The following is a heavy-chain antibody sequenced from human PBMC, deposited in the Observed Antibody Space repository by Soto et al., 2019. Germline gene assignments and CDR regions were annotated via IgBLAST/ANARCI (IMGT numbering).Heavy chain of an antibody. CDR3: VAPYYYDSSGYYFY. V-gene: IGHV1-69*06. CDR2: IIPIFGTA. Sequence: VKVSCKASGGTFSSYAISWVRQAPGQGLEWMGGIIPIFGTANYAQKFQGRVTITADKSTSTAYMELSSLRSEDTAVYYCVAPYYYDSSGYYFYWGQGTLVTVSS. J-gene: IGHJ4*02. D-gene: IGHD3-22*01. CDR1: GGTFSSYA.